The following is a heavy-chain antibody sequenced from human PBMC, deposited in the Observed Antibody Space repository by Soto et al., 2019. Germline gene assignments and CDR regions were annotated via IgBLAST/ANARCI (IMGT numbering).Heavy chain of an antibody. CDR3: ARAEFDIVLMVFARFDY. V-gene: IGHV6-1*01. Sequence: SQTLSLTCAISGDSVSNNRAAWNWIRQSPSRGLEWLGRTYYRSKWYNDYAVSVKSRITITPDTSKNQFSLQLNSVTPEDTAVYYCARAEFDIVLMVFARFDYWGHGTRVTVSS. D-gene: IGHD2-8*01. J-gene: IGHJ4*01. CDR2: TYYRSKWYN. CDR1: GDSVSNNRAA.